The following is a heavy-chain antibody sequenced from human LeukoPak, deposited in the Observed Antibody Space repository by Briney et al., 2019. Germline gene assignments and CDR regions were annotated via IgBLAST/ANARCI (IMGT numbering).Heavy chain of an antibody. D-gene: IGHD2-15*01. Sequence: GGSLRLSCAASGFNISTNFMSWVRQAPGKGLEWVSVIYSGGSTYYADSVKGRFTTSRDNSKNTLYLQMNSLRAEDTAVYYCARESGGRADYWGQGTLVTVSP. CDR3: ARESGGRADY. V-gene: IGHV3-53*01. J-gene: IGHJ4*02. CDR1: GFNISTNF. CDR2: IYSGGST.